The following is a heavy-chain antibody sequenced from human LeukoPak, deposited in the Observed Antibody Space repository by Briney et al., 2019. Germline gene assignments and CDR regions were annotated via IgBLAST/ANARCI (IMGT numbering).Heavy chain of an antibody. CDR2: IYYSGST. Sequence: PSETLSLTYTVSGGSISSSSYYWGWIRQPPGKGLEWIGSIYYSGSTYYNPSLKSRVTISVDTSKNQFSLKLSSVTAADTAVYYCARSLLRFTAFDIWGQGTMVTVSS. D-gene: IGHD3-3*01. V-gene: IGHV4-39*01. J-gene: IGHJ3*02. CDR3: ARSLLRFTAFDI. CDR1: GGSISSSSYY.